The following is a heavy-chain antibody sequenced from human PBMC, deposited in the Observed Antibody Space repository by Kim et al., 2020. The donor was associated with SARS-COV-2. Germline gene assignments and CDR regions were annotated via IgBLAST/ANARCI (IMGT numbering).Heavy chain of an antibody. Sequence: DSVKGRFTISRDNAKNSLFLQMNSLRAEDTAVYYCARDYYGSGSYGRFDPWGRGTLVTVS. V-gene: IGHV3-11*01. CDR3: ARDYYGSGSYGRFDP. D-gene: IGHD3-10*01. J-gene: IGHJ5*02.